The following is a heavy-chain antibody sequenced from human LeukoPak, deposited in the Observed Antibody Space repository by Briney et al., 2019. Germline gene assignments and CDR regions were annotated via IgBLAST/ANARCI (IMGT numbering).Heavy chain of an antibody. J-gene: IGHJ4*02. CDR3: ARARSPKDYYSDTSGYYYFDS. CDR1: DGSVTSFY. CDR2: IFDSGST. Sequence: PSETLSLTCTVPDGSVTSFYWSWIRQPPGKGLEWIGFIFDSGSTKYNPSLKSRVTISADTSKKQFSLKLSSVTAADTAVYYCARARSPKDYYSDTSGYYYFDSWGQGAQVTVPS. V-gene: IGHV4-59*02. D-gene: IGHD3-22*01.